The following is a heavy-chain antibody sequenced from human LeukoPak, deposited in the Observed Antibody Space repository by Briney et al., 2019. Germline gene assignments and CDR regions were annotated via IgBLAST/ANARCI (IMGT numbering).Heavy chain of an antibody. CDR1: GGSISSGSYY. V-gene: IGHV4-61*02. CDR3: ASWVLSGYFDY. J-gene: IGHJ4*02. D-gene: IGHD6-19*01. Sequence: SQTLSLTCTVSGGSISSGSYYWSWIRQPAGKGVEWIGRIYTSRSTNYNPSLKSRVTISVDTSKNQFSLKLSSVTAADTAVYYCASWVLSGYFDYWGQGTLVTVSS. CDR2: IYTSRST.